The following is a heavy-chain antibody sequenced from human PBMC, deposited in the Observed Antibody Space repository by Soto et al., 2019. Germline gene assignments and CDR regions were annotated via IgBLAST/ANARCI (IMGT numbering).Heavy chain of an antibody. CDR1: GGSISSGGYS. V-gene: IGHV4-30-2*01. J-gene: IGHJ1*01. Sequence: PSETLSLTCAVSGGSISSGGYSCNWIRQPPGKGLEWIGYIYHSGSTYYNPSLKSRVTISVDRSKNQFSLKLSSVTAADTAVYYCASNPRGGSTFGYFQHWGQGTLVTVSS. D-gene: IGHD3-16*01. CDR3: ASNPRGGSTFGYFQH. CDR2: IYHSGST.